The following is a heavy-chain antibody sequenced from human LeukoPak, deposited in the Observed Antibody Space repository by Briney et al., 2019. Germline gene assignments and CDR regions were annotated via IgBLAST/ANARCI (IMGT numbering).Heavy chain of an antibody. CDR3: AKGQQWLATIGWFDP. J-gene: IGHJ5*02. D-gene: IGHD6-19*01. V-gene: IGHV3-9*01. Sequence: PGRSLRLSCAASGFTFDDYAMHWVRQAPGKGLEWVSGISWNSGSIGYADSVKGRFTISRDNAKNSLYLQMNSLRAEDTALYYCAKGQQWLATIGWFDPRGQGTLVTVSS. CDR2: ISWNSGSI. CDR1: GFTFDDYA.